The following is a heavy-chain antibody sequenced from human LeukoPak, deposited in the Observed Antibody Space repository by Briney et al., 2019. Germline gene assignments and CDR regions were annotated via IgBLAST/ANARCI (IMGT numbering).Heavy chain of an antibody. CDR3: ARGQEDIVVVVAAHNSYYFDN. D-gene: IGHD2-15*01. Sequence: PSETLSLTCAVYGGSFSGYYWSWIRQPPGKGLEWIGEINHSGSTNYNPSLKSRVTISVDTSKNQFSLKLSSVTAADTAVYYCARGQEDIVVVVAAHNSYYFDNWGQGTLVTVSS. CDR1: GGSFSGYY. J-gene: IGHJ4*02. CDR2: INHSGST. V-gene: IGHV4-34*01.